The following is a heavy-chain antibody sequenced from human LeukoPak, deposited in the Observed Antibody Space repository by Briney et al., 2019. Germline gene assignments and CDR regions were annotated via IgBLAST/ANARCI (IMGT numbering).Heavy chain of an antibody. V-gene: IGHV3-15*01. CDR1: GFTFSNAW. D-gene: IGHD2-21*01. CDR2: IKGRTDGGAT. J-gene: IGHJ4*02. Sequence: GGSLRLSCAASGFTFSNAWMTWVRQAPGKGLEWVGRIKGRTDGGATDYAAPVKGRFTISRDDSKNTLYLQMNSLKTEDTAVYYCTTGELNWGQGTLVTVCS. CDR3: TTGELN.